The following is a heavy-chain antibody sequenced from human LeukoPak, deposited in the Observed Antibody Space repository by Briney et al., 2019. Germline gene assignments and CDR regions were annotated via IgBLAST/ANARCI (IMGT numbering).Heavy chain of an antibody. J-gene: IGHJ4*02. V-gene: IGHV4-34*01. D-gene: IGHD3-22*01. CDR2: INHSGST. CDR3: ARGKRNYYDSSGYYFDY. Sequence: SETLSLTCAVYGGSFSGYCWSWIRQPPGKGLEWIGEINHSGSTNYNPPLKSRVTISVDTSKNQFSLKLSSVTAADTAVYYCARGKRNYYDSSGYYFDYWGQGTLVTVSS. CDR1: GGSFSGYC.